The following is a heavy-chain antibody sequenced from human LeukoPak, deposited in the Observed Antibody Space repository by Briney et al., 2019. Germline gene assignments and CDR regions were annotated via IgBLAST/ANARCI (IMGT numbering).Heavy chain of an antibody. V-gene: IGHV3-7*03. Sequence: GSLRHSCVASGLPFNAYWLNWGRQAPGKGLEWVANVRQDGDRKYYVDSGKGRFTISRDNAMNSLYLQMNSLRAEDTAIYYCARSLPYGRTWYGRSDFWGQGTLVTVSS. CDR1: GLPFNAYW. CDR2: VRQDGDRK. D-gene: IGHD6-13*01. J-gene: IGHJ4*02. CDR3: ARSLPYGRTWYGRSDF.